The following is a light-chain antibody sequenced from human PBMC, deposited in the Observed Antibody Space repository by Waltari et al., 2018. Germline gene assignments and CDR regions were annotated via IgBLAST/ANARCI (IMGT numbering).Light chain of an antibody. CDR2: RSN. J-gene: IGLJ1*01. CDR3: AAWDDRLDSYV. V-gene: IGLV1-44*01. Sequence: QSVLTQAPSASGTPGRGVTVSCSGSDSNIRANSVTWYQHVPGAAHKVLIYRSNQRPSGAPDRFSGSKSGTSASLAISGLRSEDEADYYCAAWDDRLDSYVFGTGTRVTVL. CDR1: DSNIRANS.